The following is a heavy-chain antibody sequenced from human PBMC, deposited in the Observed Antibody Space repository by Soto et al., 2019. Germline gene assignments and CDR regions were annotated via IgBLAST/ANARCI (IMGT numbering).Heavy chain of an antibody. Sequence: QVQLVQSGSEVKKPGSSVKVSCKASGGTFSIYTISWVRQAPGQGLEWMGRVIPIFDVTSYAQRFQGRVTITADKSTTTAYMDLSSLRSDDTAVYYCARDRDNSNWPNFDYWGQGTLVTVSS. CDR3: ARDRDNSNWPNFDY. CDR2: VIPIFDVT. J-gene: IGHJ4*02. V-gene: IGHV1-69*02. D-gene: IGHD6-13*01. CDR1: GGTFSIYT.